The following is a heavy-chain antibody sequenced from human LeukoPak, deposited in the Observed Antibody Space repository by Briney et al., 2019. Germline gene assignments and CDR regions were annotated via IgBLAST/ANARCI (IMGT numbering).Heavy chain of an antibody. Sequence: ASVKVSCKAFGYTFTGYWMHWVRQAPGQGPEWMGVISPSGGSTIYAQKFKGRVTMTRDMSTSTVYMELSSLRSEDTAVYYCARGSFTFGGVIRRGNWFDPWGQGTLVTVSS. D-gene: IGHD3-16*02. CDR1: GYTFTGYW. CDR2: ISPSGGST. V-gene: IGHV1-46*01. J-gene: IGHJ5*02. CDR3: ARGSFTFGGVIRRGNWFDP.